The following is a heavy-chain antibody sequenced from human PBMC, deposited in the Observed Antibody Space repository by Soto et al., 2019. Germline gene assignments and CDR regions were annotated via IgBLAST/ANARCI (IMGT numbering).Heavy chain of an antibody. CDR2: ISAYNGNT. CDR1: GYTFTSYG. CDR3: ASSVAASYSFDY. D-gene: IGHD1-26*01. V-gene: IGHV1-18*01. Sequence: QVQLVQSGAEVKKPGASVKVSCKASGYTFTSYGISWVRQAPGQGLEWMGWISAYNGNTNYAQMLQGRFTMTTATTTITAYMELRCLTSDDTAVYYCASSVAASYSFDYWAQGTLVTVSS. J-gene: IGHJ4*02.